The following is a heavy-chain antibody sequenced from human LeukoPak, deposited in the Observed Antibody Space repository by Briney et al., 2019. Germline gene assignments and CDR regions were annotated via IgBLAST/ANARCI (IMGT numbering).Heavy chain of an antibody. CDR2: IHRSGST. J-gene: IGHJ4*02. D-gene: IGHD3-22*01. CDR3: ARTNSYDSSAYYFDF. CDR1: GVSISSDSNS. Sequence: SQTLSLTCAVSGVSISSDSNSWTWIRQPPGKGLEWIGYIHRSGSTYYSPSLKSRVTISVDTSKNQFSLKLNSVTAADTAVYYCARTNSYDSSAYYFDFWGQGTLVTVSS. V-gene: IGHV4-30-2*01.